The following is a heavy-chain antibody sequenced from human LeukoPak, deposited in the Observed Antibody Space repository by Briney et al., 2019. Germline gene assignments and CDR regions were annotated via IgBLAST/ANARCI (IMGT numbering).Heavy chain of an antibody. CDR3: ARSRGGYNRYFDY. CDR1: GGSISSYY. Sequence: SETLSLTCTVSGGSISSYYWSWIRQPPGKGLEWIGYIYTSGSTNYNPSLKGRVTISVDTSKNQFSLKLSSVTAADTAVYYCARSRGGYNRYFDYWGQGTLVTVSS. CDR2: IYTSGST. J-gene: IGHJ4*02. D-gene: IGHD5-24*01. V-gene: IGHV4-4*09.